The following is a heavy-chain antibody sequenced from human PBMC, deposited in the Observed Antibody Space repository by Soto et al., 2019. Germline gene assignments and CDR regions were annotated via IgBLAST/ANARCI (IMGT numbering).Heavy chain of an antibody. J-gene: IGHJ6*02. Sequence: GGSLRLSCVGSGFIFSNNGMHWVRQTPGKGLEWVAFMSYDGSDTFYADSVKGRFTISRDNSKNTLYLEMNSLRAEDMAIYYCAKGEYYYGSGIPYYGMDVWGQGTRSPSP. D-gene: IGHD3-10*01. CDR1: GFIFSNNG. V-gene: IGHV3-30*02. CDR2: MSYDGSDT. CDR3: AKGEYYYGSGIPYYGMDV.